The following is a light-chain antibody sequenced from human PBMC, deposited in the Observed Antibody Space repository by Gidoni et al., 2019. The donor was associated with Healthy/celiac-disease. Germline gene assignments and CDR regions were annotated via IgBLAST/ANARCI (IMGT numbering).Light chain of an antibody. Sequence: EIVLKQSPGTLSLSPGERATLSCRASQSVSSCYLAWYQQKPCQAPRLLIYGASSRATGIPDRFSGSGSGTDFTLTISRLEPEDFAVYYCQQYGSSPRTFAQGTKVEI. CDR2: GAS. V-gene: IGKV3-20*01. J-gene: IGKJ1*01. CDR3: QQYGSSPRT. CDR1: QSVSSCY.